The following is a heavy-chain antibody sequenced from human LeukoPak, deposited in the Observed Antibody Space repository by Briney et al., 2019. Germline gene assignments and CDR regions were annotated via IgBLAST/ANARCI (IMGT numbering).Heavy chain of an antibody. V-gene: IGHV1-24*01. CDR1: GYTLTELS. CDR3: ATSLRWALLGVVPRKYFDY. J-gene: IGHJ4*02. D-gene: IGHD3-3*01. CDR2: FDPEDGET. Sequence: ASVKVSCKVSGYTLTELSTHWVRQAPGKGLEWMGGFDPEDGETIYAQKFQGRVTMTEDTSTDTAYMELSSLRSEDTAVYYCATSLRWALLGVVPRKYFDYWGQGTLVTVYS.